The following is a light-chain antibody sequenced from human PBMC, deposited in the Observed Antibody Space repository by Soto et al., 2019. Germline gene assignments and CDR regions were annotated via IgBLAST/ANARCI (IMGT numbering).Light chain of an antibody. V-gene: IGKV3-20*01. J-gene: IGKJ1*01. CDR1: QSVSSTY. CDR2: GAS. CDR3: QQYGRSPPT. Sequence: LTPSPGTLCLYSYYRSTLXDIFSQSVSSTYLAWYQQKPGQAPRLLIYGASSRATGIPDRFSGSGSGTDFTLTTSRLEPEDYAVYYCQQYGRSPPTFRQGTKV.